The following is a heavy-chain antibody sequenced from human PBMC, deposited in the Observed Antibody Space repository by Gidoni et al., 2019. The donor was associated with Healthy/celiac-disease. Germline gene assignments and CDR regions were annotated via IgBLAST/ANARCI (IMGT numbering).Heavy chain of an antibody. Sequence: VQLVESGGRLVKPGGSLSLSCAASGFTFSDYYMSWIRQAPGNGLEWVSYISSSSSYTNYADSVKGRFTISRDNAKNSLYLQMNSLRAEDTAVYYGARGGLGLYYYDSSGYFDYWGQGTLVTVSS. D-gene: IGHD3-22*01. J-gene: IGHJ4*02. CDR1: GFTFSDYY. CDR2: ISSSSSYT. V-gene: IGHV3-11*06. CDR3: ARGGLGLYYYDSSGYFDY.